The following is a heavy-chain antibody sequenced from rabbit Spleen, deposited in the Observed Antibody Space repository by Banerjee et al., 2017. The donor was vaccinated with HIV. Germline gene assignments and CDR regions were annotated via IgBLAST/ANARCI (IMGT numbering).Heavy chain of an antibody. V-gene: IGHV1S45*01. CDR1: GFDFSSYG. CDR2: INTVTGKS. D-gene: IGHD1-1*01. CDR3: ARDLVAVIGWNFNL. Sequence: QEQLVESGGGLVQPGESLKLSCKASGFDFSSYGVSWVRQAPGKGLEWIACINTVTGKSVYASWAKGRFIMSRTSSTTVTLQMTSLTAADTATYFCARDLVAVIGWNFNLWGPGTLVTVS. J-gene: IGHJ4*01.